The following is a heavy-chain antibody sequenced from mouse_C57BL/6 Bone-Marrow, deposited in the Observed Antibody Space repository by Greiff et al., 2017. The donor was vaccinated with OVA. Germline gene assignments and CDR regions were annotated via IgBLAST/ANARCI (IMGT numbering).Heavy chain of an antibody. CDR2: IRNKANGYTP. V-gene: IGHV7-3*01. CDR3: ARGTSGGFAY. CDR1: GFTFTDYY. D-gene: IGHD3-1*01. J-gene: IGHJ3*01. Sequence: EVKVVESGGGLVQPGGSLSLSCAASGFTFTDYYMSWVRQPPGKALEWLGFIRNKANGYTPEYSASVKGRFTISRDNSQSILYLQMNALRAEDSATYYCARGTSGGFAYWGQGTLVTVSA.